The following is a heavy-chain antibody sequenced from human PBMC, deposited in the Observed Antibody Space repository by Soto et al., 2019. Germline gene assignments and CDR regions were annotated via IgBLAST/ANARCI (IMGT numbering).Heavy chain of an antibody. CDR3: ARSEYSSSGGQFDY. D-gene: IGHD6-6*01. CDR2: IYYSGST. CDR1: GGSISSGGYY. J-gene: IGHJ4*02. Sequence: SETLSLTCTVSGGSISSGGYYWSWIRQHPGKGLEWIGYIYYSGSTYYNPSLKSRVTISVDTSKNQFSLKLSSVTAADTAVYYCARSEYSSSGGQFDYWGQGTLVTVSS. V-gene: IGHV4-31*03.